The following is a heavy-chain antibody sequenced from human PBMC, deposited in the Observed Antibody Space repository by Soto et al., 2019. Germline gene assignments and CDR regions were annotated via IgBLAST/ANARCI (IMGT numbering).Heavy chain of an antibody. CDR3: ARARRVYFDRFDP. D-gene: IGHD3-9*01. Sequence: ASVKVSCKASGYTFTGFSMHWVRQAPGQGLEWMGWINPKSGDTNYAQKFQGRVTMTEDTSIGTAYMELSRLRSDDTAVYYCARARRVYFDRFDPGGHGNLVTVSS. J-gene: IGHJ5*02. V-gene: IGHV1-2*02. CDR2: INPKSGDT. CDR1: GYTFTGFS.